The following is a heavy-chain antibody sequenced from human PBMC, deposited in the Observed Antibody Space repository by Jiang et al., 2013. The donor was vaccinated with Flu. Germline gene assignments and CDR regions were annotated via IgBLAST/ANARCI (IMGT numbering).Heavy chain of an antibody. CDR2: VSSSGSTI. CDR1: GFTFSSYE. J-gene: IGHJ4*02. V-gene: IGHV3-48*03. Sequence: SCAASGFTFSSYEMNWSPGSRERGWSGFHTVSSSGSTIYYADSVKGRFTISRGNAKNSLYLQMNSLRAEDTAVYYCARDRRGYSYGSFDYWGQGTLVTVSS. D-gene: IGHD5-18*01. CDR3: ARDRRGYSYGSFDY.